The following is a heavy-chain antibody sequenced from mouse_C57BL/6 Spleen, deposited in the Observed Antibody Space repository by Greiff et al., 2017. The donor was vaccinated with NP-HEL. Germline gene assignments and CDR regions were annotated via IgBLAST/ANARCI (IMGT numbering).Heavy chain of an antibody. CDR3: ARPNYDYTWFAY. J-gene: IGHJ3*01. V-gene: IGHV1-42*01. CDR1: GYSFTGYY. CDR2: INPSTGGT. Sequence: EVHLVESGPELVKPGASVKISCKASGYSFTGYYMNWVKQSPEKSLEWIGEINPSTGGTTYNQKFKAKATLTVDKSSSTAYMQLKSLTSEDSAVYYCARPNYDYTWFAYWGQGTLVTVSA. D-gene: IGHD2-4*01.